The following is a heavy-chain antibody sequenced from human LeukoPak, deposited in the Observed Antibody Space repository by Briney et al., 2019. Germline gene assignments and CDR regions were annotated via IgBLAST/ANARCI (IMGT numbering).Heavy chain of an antibody. V-gene: IGHV3-9*01. CDR3: ASKRV. Sequence: PGGSLRLSRAASGFNVEDYAMHRVRLPPGKGLEWVSGITWDSNNIDYADSVKGRFTISRDNAQNSLTLHMHGLRLEDTALYFCASKRVWGQGTLVTVSS. J-gene: IGHJ4*02. CDR2: ITWDSNNI. CDR1: GFNVEDYA.